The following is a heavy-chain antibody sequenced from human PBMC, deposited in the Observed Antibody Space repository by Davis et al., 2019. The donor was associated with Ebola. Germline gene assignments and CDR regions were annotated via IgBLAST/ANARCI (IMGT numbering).Heavy chain of an antibody. D-gene: IGHD6-13*01. J-gene: IGHJ4*02. CDR3: ARDSLMGSSWSL. V-gene: IGHV3-9*01. CDR2: ISWNSGSI. Sequence: SLKISCAASGFTFDDYAMHWVRQAPGKGLEWVSGISWNSGSIGYVDSVKGRFTISRDNAKNSLYLQMNSLRAEDTAVYYCARDSLMGSSWSLWGQGTLVTVSS. CDR1: GFTFDDYA.